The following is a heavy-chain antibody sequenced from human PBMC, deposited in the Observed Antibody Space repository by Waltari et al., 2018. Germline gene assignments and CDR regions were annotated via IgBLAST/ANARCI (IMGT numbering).Heavy chain of an antibody. V-gene: IGHV3-15*01. CDR2: IKSKTDVGTT. CDR1: GFTFSNYA. J-gene: IGHJ4*02. Sequence: EVQLLESGGGLVQPGGSLRLSCAASGFTFSNYAMTWVRQAPGKGLEWVGRIKSKTDVGTTDYAAPAKGRFTISRDDSKNTLYLQMNSLKTEDTAVYYCTTDLYYYDSSSLDYWGQGTLVTVSS. CDR3: TTDLYYYDSSSLDY. D-gene: IGHD3-22*01.